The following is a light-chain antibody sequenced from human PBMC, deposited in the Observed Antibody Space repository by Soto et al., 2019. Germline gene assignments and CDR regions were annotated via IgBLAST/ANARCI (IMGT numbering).Light chain of an antibody. V-gene: IGKV3-15*01. CDR1: QSVSSN. CDR2: ATS. CDR3: QQYNDWTPFT. J-gene: IGKJ2*01. Sequence: EIVMTQSPATLSVSPGERATLSCRASQSVSSNLVWYQQKPCQAPRLLIYATSTSPTGIPPRFSGSGSWTEFTLTISSLQSESFAVYYCQQYNDWTPFTFAQGTKLEIK.